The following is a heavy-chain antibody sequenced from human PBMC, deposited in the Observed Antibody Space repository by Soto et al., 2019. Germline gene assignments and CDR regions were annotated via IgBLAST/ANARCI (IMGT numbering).Heavy chain of an antibody. CDR2: IKTKSDGAVT. D-gene: IGHD3-10*01. Sequence: EVQLVESGGGLVKPGWSLRLSCVGSGLTLSDAWMNWVRQIPGKGPEWVGRIKTKSDGAVTDYAALAKGRFTISIDDSENTVYLQMNSLKTEDTAVYYGAREGFGDVVWGQGTLVTVDS. J-gene: IGHJ4*02. CDR3: AREGFGDVV. V-gene: IGHV3-15*05. CDR1: GLTLSDAW.